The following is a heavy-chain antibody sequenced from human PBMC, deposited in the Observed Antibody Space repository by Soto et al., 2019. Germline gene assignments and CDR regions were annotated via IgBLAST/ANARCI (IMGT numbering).Heavy chain of an antibody. D-gene: IGHD4-17*01. CDR1: GFTFSSYG. CDR2: ISYDGSNK. J-gene: IGHJ6*02. Sequence: SLRLSCAASGFTFSSYGMHWVRQAPGKGLEWVAVISYDGSNKYYADSVKGRFTISRDNSKNTLYLQMNSLRAEDTAVYYCAKDLFPLRDYQSYYYYGMDVWGQGTTVTVSS. V-gene: IGHV3-30*18. CDR3: AKDLFPLRDYQSYYYYGMDV.